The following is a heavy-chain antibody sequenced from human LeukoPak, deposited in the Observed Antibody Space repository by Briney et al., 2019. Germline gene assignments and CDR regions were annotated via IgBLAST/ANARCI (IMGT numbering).Heavy chain of an antibody. CDR3: AREHRLELGGDDAFDI. V-gene: IGHV3-23*01. J-gene: IGHJ3*02. CDR2: ISGSGGST. CDR1: GFTFSSYG. Sequence: GGSLRLSCAASGFTFSSYGMSWVRQAPGKGLEWVSAISGSGGSTYYADSVKGRFTISRDNSKNTLYLQMNSLRAEDTAVYYCAREHRLELGGDDAFDIWGQGTMVTVSS. D-gene: IGHD1-7*01.